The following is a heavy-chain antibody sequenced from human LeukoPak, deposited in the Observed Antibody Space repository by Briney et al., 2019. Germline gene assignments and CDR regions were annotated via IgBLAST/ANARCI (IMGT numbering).Heavy chain of an antibody. V-gene: IGHV4-38-2*02. CDR3: VRFYGYTYYCDY. CDR1: GYSISSGYY. Sequence: SETLSLTCTVSGYSISSGYYWGWIRQPPGKGMEWIGSIYHSGSTYYDASLKNRLTISVDTSKNHFSLKLNSVTAADTAVYYCVRFYGYTYYCDYWGQGTLVTVSS. D-gene: IGHD5/OR15-5a*01. CDR2: IYHSGST. J-gene: IGHJ4*02.